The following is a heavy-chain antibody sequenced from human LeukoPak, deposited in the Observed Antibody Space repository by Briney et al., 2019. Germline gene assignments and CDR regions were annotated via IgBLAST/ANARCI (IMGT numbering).Heavy chain of an antibody. CDR3: VKVSNSDWNMFFDY. V-gene: IGHV3-23*01. J-gene: IGHJ4*02. CDR1: GFNLSNYV. CDR2: ISGNGGTT. D-gene: IGHD1/OR15-1a*01. Sequence: GGSLRLSCAACGFNLSNYVLNWVRQAPGKGLEWVSTISGNGGTTHYVDSVKGRFTISRDNSKNTLFLQMNSLRAEDTAVYHCVKVSNSDWNMFFDYWGQGTLVTVSS.